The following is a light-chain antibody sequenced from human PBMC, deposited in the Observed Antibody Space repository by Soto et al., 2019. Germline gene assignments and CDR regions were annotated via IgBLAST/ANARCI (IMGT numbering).Light chain of an antibody. V-gene: IGLV2-14*01. CDR2: DVS. CDR3: SSYTSSSTLL. J-gene: IGLJ2*01. Sequence: QSALTQPASVSGSPGQALTRARTGTSRDVGGYNYVSWYQQHPGKAPKLIIYDVSNRPSGVSNRFSGSMSGNTASLTISGLQAEDEADYYCSSYTSSSTLLFGVGTKLTVL. CDR1: SRDVGGYNY.